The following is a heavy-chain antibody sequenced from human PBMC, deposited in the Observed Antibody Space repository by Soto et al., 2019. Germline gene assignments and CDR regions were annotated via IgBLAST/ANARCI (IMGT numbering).Heavy chain of an antibody. D-gene: IGHD3-22*01. V-gene: IGHV1-69*06. CDR2: IIPIFGTA. CDR1: GGTFSSYA. Sequence: VKVSCKASGGTFSSYAISWVRQAPGQGLEWMGGIIPIFGTANYAQKFQGRVTITADKSTSTAYMELSSLRSEDTAVYYCARDSSGYYDFDYWGQGTLVTVSS. J-gene: IGHJ4*02. CDR3: ARDSSGYYDFDY.